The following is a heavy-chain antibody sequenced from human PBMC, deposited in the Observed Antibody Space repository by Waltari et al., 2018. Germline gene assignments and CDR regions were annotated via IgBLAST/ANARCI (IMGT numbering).Heavy chain of an antibody. CDR2: ISGSGGST. CDR1: GFTFSSYA. V-gene: IGHV3-23*01. D-gene: IGHD3-3*01. J-gene: IGHJ4*02. CDR3: AKDLWSGYYVDY. Sequence: EVQLLESGGGLVQPGGSLRLSWAASGFTFSSYAMSWVRQAPGKGLEWVSAISGSGGSTYYADSVKGRFTISRDNSKNTLYLQMNSLRAEDTAVYYCAKDLWSGYYVDYWGQGTLVTVSS.